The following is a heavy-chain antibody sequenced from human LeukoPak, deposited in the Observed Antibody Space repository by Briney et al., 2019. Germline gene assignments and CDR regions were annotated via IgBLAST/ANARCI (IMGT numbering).Heavy chain of an antibody. CDR1: GGSISTYY. CDR2: VYHSGST. D-gene: IGHD3-16*01. Sequence: SETLSLTCTVSGGSISTYYWSWIRQPPGKGLEWLGYVYHSGSTNYNPSLKSRVTISVDTSKKQFSLKVTPVTAADTAVYYCARLGAVSDAFNIWGQGTMVTVSS. J-gene: IGHJ3*02. CDR3: ARLGAVSDAFNI. V-gene: IGHV4-59*08.